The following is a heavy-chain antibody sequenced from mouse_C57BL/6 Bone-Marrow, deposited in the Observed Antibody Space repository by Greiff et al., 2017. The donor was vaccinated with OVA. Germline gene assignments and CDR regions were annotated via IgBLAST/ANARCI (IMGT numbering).Heavy chain of an antibody. J-gene: IGHJ2*01. Sequence: EVQGVESGGGLVQPGGSLKLSCAASGFTFSDYGMAWVRQAPRKGPEWVAFISNLAYSIYYADTVTGRFTISRENAKNTLYLEMSSLRSEDTAMYYCARLSTYYFDYWGQGTTLTVSS. V-gene: IGHV5-15*01. CDR3: ARLSTYYFDY. CDR2: ISNLAYSI. CDR1: GFTFSDYG.